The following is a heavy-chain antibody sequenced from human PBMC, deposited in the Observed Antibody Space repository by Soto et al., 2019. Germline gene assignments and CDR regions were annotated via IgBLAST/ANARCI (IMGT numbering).Heavy chain of an antibody. D-gene: IGHD1-7*01. CDR1: GGSISSYY. V-gene: IGHV4-59*01. J-gene: IGHJ5*02. CDR3: ARGSPNWNYASHWFDP. CDR2: IYYSGST. Sequence: PSETLSLTCTVSGGSISSYYWSWIRQPPGKGLEWIGYIYYSGSTNYNPSLKSRVTISVDTSKNQFSLKLSSVTAADTAEYYCARGSPNWNYASHWFDPWGQGTLVTVSS.